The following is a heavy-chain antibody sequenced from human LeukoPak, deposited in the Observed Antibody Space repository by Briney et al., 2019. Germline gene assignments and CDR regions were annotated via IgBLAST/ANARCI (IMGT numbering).Heavy chain of an antibody. J-gene: IGHJ4*02. CDR3: ARGAFD. V-gene: IGHV3-53*01. CDR2: IYNDGRT. CDR1: GFTVSSNY. Sequence: GGSLRLSCAASGFTVSSNYMNWVRQAPGKGLEWVSVIYNDGRTYYADSVKDRFTISRDSSKNTLCLQMNSLRVEDTAVYYRARGAFDWGQGTLVTVSS.